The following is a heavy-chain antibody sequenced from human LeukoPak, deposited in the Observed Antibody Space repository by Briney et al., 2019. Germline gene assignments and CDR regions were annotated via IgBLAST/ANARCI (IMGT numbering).Heavy chain of an antibody. J-gene: IGHJ6*03. CDR3: AREGNYRSNYYYMDV. Sequence: SETLSLTCTVSGGSISSYYWSWIRQPAGKGLEWIGRIYTSGSTNYNPSLKSRVTMSVDTSKNQFSLKLSSVTAADTAVYYCAREGNYRSNYYYMDVWGKGTTVTVSS. D-gene: IGHD1-7*01. CDR2: IYTSGST. V-gene: IGHV4-4*07. CDR1: GGSISSYY.